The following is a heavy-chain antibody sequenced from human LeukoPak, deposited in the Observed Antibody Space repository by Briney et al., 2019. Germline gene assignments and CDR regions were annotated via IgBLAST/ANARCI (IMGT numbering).Heavy chain of an antibody. CDR3: AREVYDSSGYYYLDY. V-gene: IGHV4-59*12. D-gene: IGHD3-22*01. J-gene: IGHJ4*02. CDR2: IFYSGRT. CDR1: GGSISSYY. Sequence: PSETLSLTCTVSGGSISSYYWNWIRQPPGKGLEWIGYIFYSGRTSYNPSLKSRVTTSVDTSKKQFSLKLSSVTAADTAVYYCAREVYDSSGYYYLDYWGEGTLVIVSS.